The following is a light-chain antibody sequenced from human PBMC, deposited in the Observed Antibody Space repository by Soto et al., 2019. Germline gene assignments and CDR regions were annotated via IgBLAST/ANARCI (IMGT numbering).Light chain of an antibody. CDR2: AAS. J-gene: IGKJ1*01. CDR3: QQSFRIPRT. Sequence: DIQMTQSPSSRSESVGDSVTLTCRAGQRISTYLNWYQQKSGRAPQLLIYAASSLQSGVPSRFSGSGSGTEFTLTISALQPEDFANYYCQQSFRIPRTFGQGTKVDXK. V-gene: IGKV1-39*01. CDR1: QRISTY.